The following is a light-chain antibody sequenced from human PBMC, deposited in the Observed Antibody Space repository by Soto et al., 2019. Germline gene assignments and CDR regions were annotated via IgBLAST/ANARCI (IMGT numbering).Light chain of an antibody. CDR1: HNIDTC. CDR3: QQYNSYSWT. J-gene: IGKJ1*01. V-gene: IGKV1-5*01. CDR2: DAS. Sequence: DIQMTQSSSALSTSVGDRVTITCRSIHNIDTCVAWYQQKPGRAPKLLISDASTLESGVPSRFSGSGSGTEFTLTISSLQPDDFATYYCQQYNSYSWTFGQGTKVDIK.